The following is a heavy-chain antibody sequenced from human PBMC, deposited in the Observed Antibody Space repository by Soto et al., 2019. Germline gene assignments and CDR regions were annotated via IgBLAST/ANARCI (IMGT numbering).Heavy chain of an antibody. CDR3: ARGAAAATGDAFDI. CDR2: IDPSGGNT. J-gene: IGHJ3*02. V-gene: IGHV1-46*01. D-gene: IGHD6-13*01. Sequence: SSVKVRCKASGYTFIRNYMYCVRQPSGQGLEWMGIIDPSGGNTSYAQKFLGRVTITSDTSTSTVYMELSSLRSKDTPVYYCARGAAAATGDAFDIWGRGT. CDR1: GYTFIRNY.